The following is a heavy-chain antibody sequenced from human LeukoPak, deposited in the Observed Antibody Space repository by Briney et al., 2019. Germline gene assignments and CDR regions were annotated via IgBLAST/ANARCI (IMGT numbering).Heavy chain of an antibody. Sequence: PSETLSLTCAVSDGSISGRYWSWIRQPPGEGLEWIANWRYDGSPNYTPSLESRATISLDTSKNQFSLRLTSVTAADTAVYYCVVTQKWLAFDYWGQGILVTVSS. CDR1: DGSISGRY. CDR3: VVTQKWLAFDY. CDR2: WRYDGSP. V-gene: IGHV4-59*08. D-gene: IGHD6-19*01. J-gene: IGHJ4*02.